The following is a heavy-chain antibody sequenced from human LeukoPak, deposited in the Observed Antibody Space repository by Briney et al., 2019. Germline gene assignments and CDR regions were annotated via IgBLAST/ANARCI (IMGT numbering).Heavy chain of an antibody. CDR3: ARDKTDQTDYDILTTPGYYFDY. D-gene: IGHD3-9*01. J-gene: IGHJ4*02. Sequence: GASVKVSCKASGGTFSSYAISWVRQAPGQGLEWMGGIIPIFGTANYAQKLQGRVTITADESTSTAYMELSSLRSEDTAVYYCARDKTDQTDYDILTTPGYYFDYWGQGTLVTVSS. CDR2: IIPIFGTA. V-gene: IGHV1-69*13. CDR1: GGTFSSYA.